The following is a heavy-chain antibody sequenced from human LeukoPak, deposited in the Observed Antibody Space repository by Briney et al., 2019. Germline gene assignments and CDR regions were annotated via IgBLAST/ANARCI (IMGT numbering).Heavy chain of an antibody. J-gene: IGHJ5*02. CDR3: ARDGYGATPFDP. D-gene: IGHD4-17*01. Sequence: GASVNVSCTASGYTFINYYIHWVRQAPGQGLEWMGIINPSGGSTSYAQKFQGRVTMTRGTSTSTVYMELSSLRSEDTAVYYCARDGYGATPFDPWGQGTLVTVSS. V-gene: IGHV1-46*01. CDR2: INPSGGST. CDR1: GYTFINYY.